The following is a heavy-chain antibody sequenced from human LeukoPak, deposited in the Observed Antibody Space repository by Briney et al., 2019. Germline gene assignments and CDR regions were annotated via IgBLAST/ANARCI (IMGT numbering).Heavy chain of an antibody. V-gene: IGHV5-51*01. CDR3: ARRVVNNRNWYFNL. D-gene: IGHD4-23*01. J-gene: IGHJ2*01. CDR1: GYRFTNYW. CDR2: IYPGDSNT. Sequence: GESLKISCKGSGYRFTNYWIGWVRQMPGKGLEWMGIIYPGDSNTRYSPSFQGQVTISADKSINTAYVQWSSRKASDTAMYYCARRVVNNRNWYFNLWGRGTLVTVSS.